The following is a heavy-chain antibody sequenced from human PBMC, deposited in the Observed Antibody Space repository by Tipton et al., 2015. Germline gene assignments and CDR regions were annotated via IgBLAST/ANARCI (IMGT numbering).Heavy chain of an antibody. J-gene: IGHJ6*02. D-gene: IGHD2-15*01. Sequence: SLRLSCAASGFTFDDYAMHWVRQVPGKGLEWVSGISWNSDSIGYADSVKGRFTISRDNAKNSLYLQMNSLRAEDTALYYCVKDTSPIAGPMDVWGQGTTVIVSS. CDR1: GFTFDDYA. CDR2: ISWNSDSI. V-gene: IGHV3-9*01. CDR3: VKDTSPIAGPMDV.